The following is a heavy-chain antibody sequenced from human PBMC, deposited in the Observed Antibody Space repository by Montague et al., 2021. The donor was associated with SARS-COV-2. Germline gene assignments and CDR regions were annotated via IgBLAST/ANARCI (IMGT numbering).Heavy chain of an antibody. J-gene: IGHJ6*02. CDR1: GFSLSTSGMC. V-gene: IGHV2-70*01. Sequence: PALVKPTQTLTLTCTFSGFSLSTSGMCVSWIRQPPGKALEWLAVXDWDDDKYYSTSLKTRLTISKDTSKNQVVLTMTNMDPVDTATHYCARIPVSGTAMDQYYYYYYGMDVWGQGTTVTVSS. CDR3: ARIPVSGTAMDQYYYYYYGMDV. D-gene: IGHD5-18*01. CDR2: XDWDDDK.